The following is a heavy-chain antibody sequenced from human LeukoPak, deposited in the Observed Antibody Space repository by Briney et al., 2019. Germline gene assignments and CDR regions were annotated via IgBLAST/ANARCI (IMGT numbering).Heavy chain of an antibody. CDR1: VFSFSNE. Sequence: GGSLRLSCAASVFSFSNEMHWVRQAPGQGLEWVSYIYSSVGNIYYADSVKGRFTISRDSAKNSLYLQMNSLRVEDTAVYYCAREGADGYNVGFDYWGQGTLVTVSS. CDR3: AREGADGYNVGFDY. V-gene: IGHV3-48*03. CDR2: IYSSVGNI. J-gene: IGHJ4*02. D-gene: IGHD5-24*01.